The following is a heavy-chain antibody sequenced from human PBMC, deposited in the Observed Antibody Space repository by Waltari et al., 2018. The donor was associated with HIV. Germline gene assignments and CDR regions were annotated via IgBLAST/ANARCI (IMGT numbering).Heavy chain of an antibody. J-gene: IGHJ4*02. CDR3: AHRLSNYGYLDY. Sequence: QITLTESGPTLVKPTQTLTLTCSFSGFSLITSGVSVGWIRQPPGKALEWLALIYWDNDKSYSPSLKSRLTITKDTSKNQVVLTMTNMDPVDTATYYCAHRLSNYGYLDYWGQGTLVTVSS. V-gene: IGHV2-5*02. D-gene: IGHD4-4*01. CDR1: GFSLITSGVS. CDR2: IYWDNDK.